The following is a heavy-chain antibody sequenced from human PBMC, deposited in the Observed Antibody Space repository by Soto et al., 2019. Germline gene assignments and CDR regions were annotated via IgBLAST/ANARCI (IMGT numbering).Heavy chain of an antibody. CDR3: ARLNWYFDL. V-gene: IGHV4-59*08. J-gene: IGHJ2*01. CDR1: GGSISSYY. CDR2: IYDSGST. Sequence: QVQLQESGPGLVKPSETLSLTCTVSGGSISSYYWSWIRQPTGKVLECIGYIYDSGSTKYNPSLKSLVTISVDTSKNQFSLKLSSVTAAYTAVYYCARLNWYFDLWGRGNLVTVSS.